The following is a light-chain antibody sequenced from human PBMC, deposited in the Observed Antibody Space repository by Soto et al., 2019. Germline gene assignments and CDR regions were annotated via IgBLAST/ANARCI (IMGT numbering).Light chain of an antibody. CDR1: QSVSSN. J-gene: IGKJ1*01. CDR3: QQYNNWPPEKT. Sequence: EIVMTQSPATLSVSPGERATLSCRASQSVSSNLAWYQQKPGQAPRLLIYGASTRATGIPARLSGSGSGTEFTLTISSLQSEAFAVYYCQQYNNWPPEKTFGKGTKV. CDR2: GAS. V-gene: IGKV3-15*01.